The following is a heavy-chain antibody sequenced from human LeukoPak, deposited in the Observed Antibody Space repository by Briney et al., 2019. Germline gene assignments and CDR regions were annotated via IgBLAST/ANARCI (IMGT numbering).Heavy chain of an antibody. D-gene: IGHD3-22*01. Sequence: GESLKISCSASSCIFTSYWIGWVRQMPGKGLEWIGIIYPGDSDTRYIPSFQGQVTTSADKSISTAYLQWSSLKASDSAMYYCARRGYYDSSGSPPPDYWGQGTLVTVSS. V-gene: IGHV5-51*01. J-gene: IGHJ4*02. CDR3: ARRGYYDSSGSPPPDY. CDR1: SCIFTSYW. CDR2: IYPGDSDT.